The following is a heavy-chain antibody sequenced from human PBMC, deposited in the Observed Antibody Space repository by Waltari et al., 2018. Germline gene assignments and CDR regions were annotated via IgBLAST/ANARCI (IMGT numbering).Heavy chain of an antibody. Sequence: EVQLVESGGGLVQPGGSLRLSCAGSGFTFSSDSMNWVRQAPGKGLEWVAYISSSSSTIYYADSVKGRFTISRDNAKNSLYLQMNSLRAEDTAVYYCARGIVAKSSGAFDIWGQGTMVTVSS. J-gene: IGHJ3*02. V-gene: IGHV3-48*01. CDR1: GFTFSSDS. CDR2: ISSSSSTI. CDR3: ARGIVAKSSGAFDI. D-gene: IGHD5-12*01.